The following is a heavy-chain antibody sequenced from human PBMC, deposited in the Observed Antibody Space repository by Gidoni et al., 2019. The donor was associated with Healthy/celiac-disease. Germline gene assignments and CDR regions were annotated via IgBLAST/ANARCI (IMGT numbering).Heavy chain of an antibody. V-gene: IGHV4-34*01. D-gene: IGHD7-27*01. CDR1: GGSFSGYY. CDR3: ARGQNWGPYYYGMDV. CDR2: INHSGST. J-gene: IGHJ6*02. Sequence: QVQLQQWGAGLLKPSESLSLTCAVYGGSFSGYYWRWIRQPPGKGLEWIGEINHSGSTNYNPSLKSRVTISVDTSKNQFSLKLSSVTAADTAVYYCARGQNWGPYYYGMDVWGQGTTVTVSS.